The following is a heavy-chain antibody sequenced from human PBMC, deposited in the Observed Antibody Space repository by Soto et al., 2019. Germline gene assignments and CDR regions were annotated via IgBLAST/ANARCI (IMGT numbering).Heavy chain of an antibody. V-gene: IGHV1-18*01. CDR1: GYTFTRYA. Sequence: ASVKGSCKASGYTFTRYAVRWVRQAPGQGLEWMGWISAYNGNTNFAQKLQGRVSLTTDTSSTTAYMELRSLTSDDTAVYYCARDLVPGYTGFSDYWGQGTLVT. D-gene: IGHD5-12*01. CDR2: ISAYNGNT. CDR3: ARDLVPGYTGFSDY. J-gene: IGHJ4*02.